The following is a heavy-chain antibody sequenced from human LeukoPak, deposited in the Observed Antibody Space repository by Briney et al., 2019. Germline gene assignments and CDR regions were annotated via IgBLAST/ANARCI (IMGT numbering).Heavy chain of an antibody. Sequence: SETLSLTCAVYGGSFSGYYWSWIRQPPGKGLEWIGEINHSGSTNYNPSLKSRVTISVDTSKNQFSLKLSSVTAADTAVYYCARCPINVEMATISAFDIWGQGTMVTVSS. CDR1: GGSFSGYY. J-gene: IGHJ3*02. V-gene: IGHV4-34*01. CDR3: ARCPINVEMATISAFDI. D-gene: IGHD5-24*01. CDR2: INHSGST.